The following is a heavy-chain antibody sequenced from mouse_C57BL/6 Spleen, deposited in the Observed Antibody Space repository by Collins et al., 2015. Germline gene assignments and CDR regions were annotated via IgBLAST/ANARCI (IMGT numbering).Heavy chain of an antibody. V-gene: IGHV5-12*01. CDR3: ARRGYYYAMDY. J-gene: IGHJ4*01. Sequence: EVKLVESRGGLVQPGGSLKLSCAASGFTFSDYYMYWVRQTPEKRLEWVAYISNGGGSTYYPDTVKGRFTISRDNAKNTLYLQMSRLKSEDTAMYYCARRGYYYAMDYWGQGTSVTVSS. CDR1: GFTFSDYY. CDR2: ISNGGGST.